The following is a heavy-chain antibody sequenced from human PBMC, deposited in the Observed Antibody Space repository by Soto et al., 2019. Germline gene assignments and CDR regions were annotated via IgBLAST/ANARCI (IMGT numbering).Heavy chain of an antibody. CDR3: ARVFRSRSWYGMGTGFDY. D-gene: IGHD6-13*01. Sequence: QVQLQESGPGLVKPSQTLSLTCTVSGGSISSGGYYWSWIRQHPGKGLEWIGYIYYSGSTYYNPYRKGRVTISVDTSKSQFSLKLSSVTAADTAVYYWARVFRSRSWYGMGTGFDYWGQGTLVTVSS. V-gene: IGHV4-31*03. CDR1: GGSISSGGYY. CDR2: IYYSGST. J-gene: IGHJ4*02.